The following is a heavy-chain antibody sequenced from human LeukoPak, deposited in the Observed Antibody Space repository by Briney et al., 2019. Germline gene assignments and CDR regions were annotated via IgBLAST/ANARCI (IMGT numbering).Heavy chain of an antibody. CDR3: AKVMTTFGGVIEHFDY. CDR1: GLTFSNYA. J-gene: IGHJ4*02. D-gene: IGHD3-16*02. V-gene: IGHV3-23*01. Sequence: GGSLRLSCAASGLTFSNYAMSWVRQAPGKGLEWVSSISGSGGSTYYADSVKGRFTVSRDDSKNTLYLRMNSLRAEDTAVYYCAKVMTTFGGVIEHFDYWGQGTLVTVSS. CDR2: ISGSGGST.